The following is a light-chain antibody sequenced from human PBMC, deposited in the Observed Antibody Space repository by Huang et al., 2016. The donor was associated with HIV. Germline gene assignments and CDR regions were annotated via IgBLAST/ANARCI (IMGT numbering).Light chain of an antibody. CDR2: GAS. J-gene: IGKJ1*01. V-gene: IGKV3-15*01. CDR3: QQYNNWPPRGT. CDR1: QSVRSK. Sequence: EIVMTQSPATLSVSPGERATLSCRASQSVRSKIAWYQQKVGQAPRLLIFGASTRATGVPARFSGSESGTDFTLTISSLQSEDVAIYYCQQYNNWPPRGTFGQGTKVEIK.